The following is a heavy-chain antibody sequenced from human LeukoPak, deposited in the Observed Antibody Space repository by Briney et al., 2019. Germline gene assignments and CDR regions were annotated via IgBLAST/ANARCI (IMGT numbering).Heavy chain of an antibody. V-gene: IGHV3-7*04. J-gene: IGHJ5*02. D-gene: IGHD3-10*01. CDR1: GFTFTNHW. CDR2: IKQDGSEK. Sequence: GGSLRLSCEASGFTFTNHWMTWVRQTPGKGLEWVANIKQDGSEKNYVDSVKGRFTISRDNAKNSLYLQMNSLRAEDSAVYYCARELIYGSKSYYTPWGQGTLVTVPS. CDR3: ARELIYGSKSYYTP.